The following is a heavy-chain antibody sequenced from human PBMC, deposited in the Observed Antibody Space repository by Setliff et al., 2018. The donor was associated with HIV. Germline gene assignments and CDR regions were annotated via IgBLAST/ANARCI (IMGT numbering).Heavy chain of an antibody. CDR2: INQDGSEK. J-gene: IGHJ4*02. CDR3: ARDVAVAGTEF. Sequence: PGGSLRLSCAASGFTFSNYWMSWVRQAPGKGLEWVAHINQDGSEKNHVDSVEGRFTISRDNAKNSLYLQMNSLRAEDTAVYFCARDVAVAGTEFWGQGTLVTVSS. V-gene: IGHV3-7*01. D-gene: IGHD6-19*01. CDR1: GFTFSNYW.